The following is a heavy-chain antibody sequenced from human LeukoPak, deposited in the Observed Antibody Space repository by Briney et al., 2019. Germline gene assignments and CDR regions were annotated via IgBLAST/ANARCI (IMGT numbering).Heavy chain of an antibody. J-gene: IGHJ4*02. CDR2: ISYDGSNK. CDR1: GFTFSSYA. D-gene: IGHD4-17*01. Sequence: PGGSLRLSCAASGFTFSSYAMHWVRQAPGKGLEWVAVISYDGSNKYYADSVKGRFTISRDNSKNTLYLQMNSLRVEDTALYYCAKGPYGDYSGTLDYWGQGTLVTVSS. CDR3: AKGPYGDYSGTLDY. V-gene: IGHV3-30-3*01.